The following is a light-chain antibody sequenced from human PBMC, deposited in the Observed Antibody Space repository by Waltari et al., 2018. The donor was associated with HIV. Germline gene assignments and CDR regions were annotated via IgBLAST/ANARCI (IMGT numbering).Light chain of an antibody. CDR1: ASDIGRYHY. V-gene: IGLV2-14*03. J-gene: IGLJ1*01. CDR2: DVN. CDR3: ASYTVNSTGV. Sequence: QSALSQPASVSASPGQSVAISCSGSASDIGRYHYVSWYQQHPDRAPTLMLFDVNNRPSGISDRFSGSKSGTTASLTISTVRTDDEADYYCASYTVNSTGVFGTGTKLSVL.